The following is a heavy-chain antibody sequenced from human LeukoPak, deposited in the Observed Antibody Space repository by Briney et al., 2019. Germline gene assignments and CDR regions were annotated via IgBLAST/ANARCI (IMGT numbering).Heavy chain of an antibody. V-gene: IGHV4-34*01. D-gene: IGHD4-17*01. Sequence: PSETLSLTCAVYGGSFNGFYWRWIRQPPMKGLDWIGEINHSGSTNYNTSLKSRVTISVEKSKKQCFLKLTSVTAADTAVYYCSRGAGDYARYYFDDWGQGTLVTVSS. CDR3: SRGAGDYARYYFDD. J-gene: IGHJ4*02. CDR1: GGSFNGFY. CDR2: INHSGST.